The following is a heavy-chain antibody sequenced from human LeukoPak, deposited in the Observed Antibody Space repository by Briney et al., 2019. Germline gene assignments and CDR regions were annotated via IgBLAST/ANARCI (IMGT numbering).Heavy chain of an antibody. D-gene: IGHD3-16*01. CDR2: IYYSGST. V-gene: IGHV4-39*02. CDR3: ARDGGYYFDY. J-gene: IGHJ4*02. CDR1: GGSISSSSYY. Sequence: PSETLSLTCTVSGGSISSSSYYWGWIRQPPGKGLEWIGSIYYSGSTYYNPSLKSRVTISVDTSKNQFSLKLSSVTAADTAVYYCARDGGYYFDYWGQGTLVTVSS.